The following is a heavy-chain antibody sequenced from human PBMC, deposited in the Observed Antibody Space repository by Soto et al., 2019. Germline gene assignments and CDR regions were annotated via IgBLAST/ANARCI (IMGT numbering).Heavy chain of an antibody. CDR1: GGSFSGYY. CDR2: INHSGST. J-gene: IGHJ6*02. V-gene: IGHV4-34*01. CDR3: ASVLPVVRGENYYYGMDV. D-gene: IGHD3-10*01. Sequence: SETLSLTCAVYGGSFSGYYWSWIRQPPGKGLEWIGEINHSGSTNYNPSLKSRVTISVGTSKNQFSLKLSSVTAADTAVYYCASVLPVVRGENYYYGMDVWGQGTTVTVSS.